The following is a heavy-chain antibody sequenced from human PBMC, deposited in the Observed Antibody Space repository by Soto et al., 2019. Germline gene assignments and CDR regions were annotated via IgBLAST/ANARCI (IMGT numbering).Heavy chain of an antibody. CDR1: GFTFSSYA. J-gene: IGHJ3*02. Sequence: GVSLRLSCAASGFTFSSYAMSWVRQAPGKGLEWVSAISGSGGSTYYADSVKGRFTISRDNSKNTLYLQMNSLRAEDTAVYYCAKDGAEMATITGAFDIWGKGTMVTVSS. CDR2: ISGSGGST. D-gene: IGHD5-12*01. V-gene: IGHV3-23*01. CDR3: AKDGAEMATITGAFDI.